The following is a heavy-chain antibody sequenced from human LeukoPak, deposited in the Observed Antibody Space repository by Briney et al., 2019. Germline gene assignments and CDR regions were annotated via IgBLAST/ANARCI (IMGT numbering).Heavy chain of an antibody. CDR3: ARDSNYYFDY. J-gene: IGHJ4*02. CDR1: GGSISSYY. Sequence: SETLSLTCTVSGGSISSYYWSWIRQPPGKGLEWIGYIYYSGSTNYNPSLKSRVTISVGTSKNQFSLKLSSVTAADTAVYYCARDSNYYFDYWGQGTLVTVSS. CDR2: IYYSGST. D-gene: IGHD1-7*01. V-gene: IGHV4-59*01.